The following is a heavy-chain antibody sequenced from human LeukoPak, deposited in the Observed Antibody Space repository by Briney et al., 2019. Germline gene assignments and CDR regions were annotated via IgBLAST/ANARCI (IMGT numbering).Heavy chain of an antibody. CDR2: IWYDGSNK. V-gene: IGHV3-33*01. J-gene: IGHJ4*02. CDR3: ARDPGTSCFDY. D-gene: IGHD2-2*01. CDR1: GFTFSSYG. Sequence: SGGSLRLSCAASGFTFSSYGMHWVRQAPGKGLEWVAVIWYDGSNKYYADSVKGRFTISRGNSKNTLNLQMNSLRAEDTAVYYCARDPGTSCFDYWGQGTLVTVSS.